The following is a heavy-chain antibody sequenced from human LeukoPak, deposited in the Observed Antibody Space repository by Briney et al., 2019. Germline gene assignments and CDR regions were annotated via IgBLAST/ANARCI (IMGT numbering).Heavy chain of an antibody. V-gene: IGHV3-7*03. D-gene: IGHD6-6*01. CDR2: IKQDGSEK. CDR1: GFTFSSYW. CDR3: ARTPTRIAARQRDY. J-gene: IGHJ4*02. Sequence: GGSLRLSCAASGFTFSSYWMSWVRQAPGKGLEWVANIKQDGSEKYYVDSVKGRFTISRDNAKNSQYLQMNSLRAEDTAVYYCARTPTRIAARQRDYWGQGTLVTVSS.